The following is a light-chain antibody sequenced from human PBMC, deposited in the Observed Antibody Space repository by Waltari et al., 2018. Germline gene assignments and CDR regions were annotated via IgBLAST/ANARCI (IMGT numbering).Light chain of an antibody. CDR2: LGS. V-gene: IGKV2-28*01. CDR1: QSLMYSNGYNS. J-gene: IGKJ3*01. Sequence: DHVVTKSPPYLYAHPGEPASTPCEPSQSLMYSNGYNSLDWYLQKTGQSPQLMIYLGSNRASGVPDRFRGSGSGTDFTLKISRVEAEDVGVYYCMQGVQLPHTFGPGTKVEIK. CDR3: MQGVQLPHT.